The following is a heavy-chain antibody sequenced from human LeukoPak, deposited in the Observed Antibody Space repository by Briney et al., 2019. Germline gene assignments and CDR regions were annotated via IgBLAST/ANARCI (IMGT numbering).Heavy chain of an antibody. Sequence: GGSLRLSCAASGFTFSSYAMHWVRQAPGKGLECVAVISYDGSNKYYADSVKGRFTISRDNAKNTLYLQMNSLRAEDTAVYYCARELSYASSRYYYYYGMDVWGKGTTVTVSS. V-gene: IGHV3-30-3*01. CDR1: GFTFSSYA. J-gene: IGHJ6*04. CDR2: ISYDGSNK. D-gene: IGHD2-2*01. CDR3: ARELSYASSRYYYYYGMDV.